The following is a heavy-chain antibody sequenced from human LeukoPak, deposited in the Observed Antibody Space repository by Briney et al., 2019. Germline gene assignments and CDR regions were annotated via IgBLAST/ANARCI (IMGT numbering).Heavy chain of an antibody. CDR1: GYTLTQLA. D-gene: IGHD1-26*01. V-gene: IGHV1-24*01. CDR2: FEPEDDET. CDR3: ATYSGSYFLH. Sequence: ASVKVSCKVSGYTLTQLAIHWVHQAPGKGLEWMGGFEPEDDETIYAQRLQGRVTMTEDTSTDTANMELSSLRSEDTAVYYCATYSGSYFLHWGQGTLVTVSS. J-gene: IGHJ1*01.